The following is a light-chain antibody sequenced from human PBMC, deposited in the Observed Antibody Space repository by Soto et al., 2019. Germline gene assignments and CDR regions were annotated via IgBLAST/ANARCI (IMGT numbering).Light chain of an antibody. CDR2: DAS. Sequence: DIEMTQSPSTLSASIGDGVAITCRASQSVSGWVAWYQQTPGKAPNLHISDASKAETGVSSRFRGHVSGTEFTLSISSVQPGDSATYYCQQYNSFPWTLGLGTKVDIK. CDR3: QQYNSFPWT. V-gene: IGKV1-5*01. J-gene: IGKJ1*01. CDR1: QSVSGW.